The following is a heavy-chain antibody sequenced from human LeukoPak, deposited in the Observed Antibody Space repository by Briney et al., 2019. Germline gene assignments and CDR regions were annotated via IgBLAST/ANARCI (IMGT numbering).Heavy chain of an antibody. J-gene: IGHJ5*02. CDR2: INHSGST. V-gene: IGHV4-34*01. CDR1: GGSFSGYY. CDR3: ARAYIAAGWFDP. Sequence: SETLSLTCAAYGGSFSGYYWSWIRQPPGKGLEWIGEINHSGSTNYNPSLKSRVTISVDTSKNQFSLKLSSATAADTAVYYCARAYIAAGWFDPWGQGTLVTVSS. D-gene: IGHD6-13*01.